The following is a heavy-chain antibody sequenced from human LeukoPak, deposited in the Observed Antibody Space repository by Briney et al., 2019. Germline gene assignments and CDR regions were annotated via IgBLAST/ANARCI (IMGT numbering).Heavy chain of an antibody. Sequence: ASVKVSCKASGYTFTNCGIIWVRQAPGQGLEWMGWSSGYNGNTNYAQKLQGRVTMTTDTSTSTAYMELRSLRSDDTAVYYCGRGDDAFDIWGQGTMVTVSS. CDR2: SSGYNGNT. V-gene: IGHV1-18*01. J-gene: IGHJ3*02. CDR3: GRGDDAFDI. CDR1: GYTFTNCG.